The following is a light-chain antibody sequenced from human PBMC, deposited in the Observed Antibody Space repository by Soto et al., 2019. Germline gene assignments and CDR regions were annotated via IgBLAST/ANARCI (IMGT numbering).Light chain of an antibody. CDR3: QQYGSSSWT. CDR1: QSVSSSY. CDR2: GAS. Sequence: EIVLTQSPGTLSLSPGERATLSCRASQSVSSSYLAWYQQKPGQAPRRLIYGASSRATGIPDRFSGSGSETDVTLTISRLEPEDFAVYFCQQYGSSSWTFGQGTKVEIK. V-gene: IGKV3-20*01. J-gene: IGKJ1*01.